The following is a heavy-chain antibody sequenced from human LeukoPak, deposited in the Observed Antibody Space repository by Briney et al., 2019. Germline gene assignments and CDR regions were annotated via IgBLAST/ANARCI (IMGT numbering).Heavy chain of an antibody. J-gene: IGHJ4*02. CDR2: IYTSGST. Sequence: SETLSLTCTVSGGSISSYYWSWIRQPAGKGLEWIGRIYTSGSTNYNPSLKSRVTMSVDTSKNQFSLKLSSVTAADTAVYYCARLFPRYYYDSSGYRSTATFDYWGQGTLVTVSS. V-gene: IGHV4-4*07. D-gene: IGHD3-22*01. CDR3: ARLFPRYYYDSSGYRSTATFDY. CDR1: GGSISSYY.